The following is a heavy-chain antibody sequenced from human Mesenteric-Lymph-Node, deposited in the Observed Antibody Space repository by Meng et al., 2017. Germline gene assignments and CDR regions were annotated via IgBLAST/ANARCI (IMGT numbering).Heavy chain of an antibody. CDR2: INPNSGGT. Sequence: VQLVQSGADVNKPGASLSVSCQASGYTFTGYYMHWVRQAPGQGLEWMGRINPNSGGTNYAQKFQGRVTMTRDTSISTAYMEMSRLRSDDTAVYYCASEDTAMVFDYWGQGTLVTVSS. V-gene: IGHV1-2*06. CDR3: ASEDTAMVFDY. D-gene: IGHD5-18*01. CDR1: GYTFTGYY. J-gene: IGHJ4*02.